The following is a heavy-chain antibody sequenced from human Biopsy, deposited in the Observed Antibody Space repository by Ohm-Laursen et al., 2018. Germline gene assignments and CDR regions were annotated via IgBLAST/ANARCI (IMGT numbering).Heavy chain of an antibody. Sequence: GASVKVPCKVYGYTFAGYYLHWVRQAPGHGLEWIPWLNPNHGYAHYAQRFQGRLTVTRDTSINSAYMELTSLTFDDTAIYYCERVPAYPQRDGYFGLDVWGQGTTINV. CDR3: ERVPAYPQRDGYFGLDV. D-gene: IGHD3-22*01. CDR2: LNPNHGYA. J-gene: IGHJ6*02. V-gene: IGHV1-2*02. CDR1: GYTFAGYY.